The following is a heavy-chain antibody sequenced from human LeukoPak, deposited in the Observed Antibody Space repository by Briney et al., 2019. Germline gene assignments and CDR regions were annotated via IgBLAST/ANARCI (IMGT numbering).Heavy chain of an antibody. CDR1: GFTFRSYA. V-gene: IGHV3-33*08. CDR3: ARDVAAAFDY. J-gene: IGHJ4*02. Sequence: GGSLRLSCAASGFTFRSYAMNWVRQAPGKGLEWVAVIWYDGSNKYYADSVKGRFTISRDNSKNTLYLQMNSLRAEDTAVYYCARDVAAAFDYWGQGTLVTVSS. CDR2: IWYDGSNK. D-gene: IGHD6-13*01.